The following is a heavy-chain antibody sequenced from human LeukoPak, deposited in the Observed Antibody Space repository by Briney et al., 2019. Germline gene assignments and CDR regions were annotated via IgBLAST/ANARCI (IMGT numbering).Heavy chain of an antibody. D-gene: IGHD4-17*01. Sequence: SETLSLTCTVSGGFISGSYWSWIRQPPGKGLEWIAYMYNSGSTNYNPSLKSRVTISIDTSKNQFSLKLSSLTAADTAIYYCARGIESYGDYGYWGQGILVTVSS. J-gene: IGHJ4*02. CDR1: GGFISGSY. CDR2: MYNSGST. CDR3: ARGIESYGDYGY. V-gene: IGHV4-59*01.